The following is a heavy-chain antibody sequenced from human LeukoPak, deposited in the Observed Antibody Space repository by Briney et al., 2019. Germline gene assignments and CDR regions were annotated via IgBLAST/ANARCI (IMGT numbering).Heavy chain of an antibody. V-gene: IGHV3-15*01. CDR3: TTDLPCTNGVCWSFDY. CDR1: GFTFSNAW. J-gene: IGHJ4*02. Sequence: GGSLRLSCAASGFTFSNAWMTWVRQAPGKGLEWVGLIKRKTDGGTTDYAAPVKGRFTISRDDSKNTLYLQMNSLKTEDTAVYYCTTDLPCTNGVCWSFDYWGQGTLVTVSS. CDR2: IKRKTDGGTT. D-gene: IGHD2-8*01.